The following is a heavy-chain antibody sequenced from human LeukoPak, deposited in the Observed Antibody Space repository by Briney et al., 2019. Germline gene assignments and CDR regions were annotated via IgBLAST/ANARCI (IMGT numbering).Heavy chain of an antibody. CDR1: GFIFNNYG. D-gene: IGHD6-13*01. CDR2: IRYDGSNE. Sequence: GGSLRLSCAASGFIFNNYGMHWVRQAPGKGLEWVAFIRYDGSNEYYGDSVRGRFTISRDNSDNTLYMQMNSLRVEDTAVYYCAKGLHSSSWNDAFDIWGQGTTVTVSS. CDR3: AKGLHSSSWNDAFDI. J-gene: IGHJ3*02. V-gene: IGHV3-30*02.